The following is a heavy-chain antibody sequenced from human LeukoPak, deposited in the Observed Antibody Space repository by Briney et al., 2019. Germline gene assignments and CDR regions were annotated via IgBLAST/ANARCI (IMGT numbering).Heavy chain of an antibody. Sequence: GGSLRPSRSASGFTVRSNYMSRVPQAPGKGLEWVSVIYSAGNRYYADFVKGRFTISRDNSKNTVYLQMYSLRVEGTAVYYCATVIVVGDCEHWGQGTLVTVSS. J-gene: IGHJ4*02. CDR3: ATVIVVGDCEH. CDR2: IYSAGNR. CDR1: GFTVRSNY. D-gene: IGHD2-21*02. V-gene: IGHV3-66*01.